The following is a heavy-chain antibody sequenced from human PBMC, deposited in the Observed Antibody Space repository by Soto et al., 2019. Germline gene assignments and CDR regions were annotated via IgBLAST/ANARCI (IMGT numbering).Heavy chain of an antibody. J-gene: IGHJ6*02. CDR1: GFTFSSYG. Sequence: PGGSLRLSCAASGFTFSSYGMHWVRQAPGKGLEWVAVIWYDGSNKYYADSVKGRFTISRDNSKNTLYLQMNSLRAEDTAVYYCAREWGSTVTTPSLGRPRYYYGMDVWGQGTTVTVSS. D-gene: IGHD4-4*01. CDR2: IWYDGSNK. V-gene: IGHV3-33*01. CDR3: AREWGSTVTTPSLGRPRYYYGMDV.